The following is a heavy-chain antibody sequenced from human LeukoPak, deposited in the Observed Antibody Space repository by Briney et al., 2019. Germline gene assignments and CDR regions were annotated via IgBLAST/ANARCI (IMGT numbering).Heavy chain of an antibody. V-gene: IGHV4-31*03. CDR3: AREPMIVDSYYFDY. Sequence: SETLSLTCTVSGGSISSGGYYWSWIRQHPGKGLEWIGYIYYSGSTYYSPSLKSRVTISVDTSKNQFSLKLSSVTAADTAVYYCAREPMIVDSYYFDYWGQGTLVTVSS. J-gene: IGHJ4*02. CDR1: GGSISSGGYY. D-gene: IGHD3-22*01. CDR2: IYYSGST.